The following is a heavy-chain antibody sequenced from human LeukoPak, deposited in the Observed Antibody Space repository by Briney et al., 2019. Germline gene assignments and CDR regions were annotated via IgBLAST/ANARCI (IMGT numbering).Heavy chain of an antibody. CDR2: IWYDGSNK. D-gene: IGHD4-17*01. CDR1: GFTFSTYG. J-gene: IGHJ4*02. CDR3: ARGWIDGAHFSLDY. Sequence: GRSLRLSCAASGFTFSTYGMHWVRQAPGKGLEWVAVIWYDGSNKYYADSVKGRFTISRDNSKSTLYLQMNGLRAEDTAVYYCARGWIDGAHFSLDYWGQGTLVTVSS. V-gene: IGHV3-33*01.